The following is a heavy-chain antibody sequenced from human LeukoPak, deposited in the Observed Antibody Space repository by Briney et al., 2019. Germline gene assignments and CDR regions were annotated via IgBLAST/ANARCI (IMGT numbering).Heavy chain of an antibody. J-gene: IGHJ6*02. D-gene: IGHD6-13*01. CDR1: GYTFTGFY. Sequence: PGASVKVSCKASGYTFTGFYIHWVRQAPGQGLEWMGWIYPSSGGTNYAQRFQGRVTMTRDTSISTAYMELSRLRSDDTAVYYCARDQIYSSSWYYYYGMDVWGQGTTVTVSS. CDR3: ARDQIYSSSWYYYYGMDV. V-gene: IGHV1-2*02. CDR2: IYPSSGGT.